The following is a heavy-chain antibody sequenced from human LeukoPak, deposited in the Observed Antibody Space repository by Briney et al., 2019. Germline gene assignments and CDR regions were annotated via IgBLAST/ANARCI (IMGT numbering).Heavy chain of an antibody. CDR3: AGSSPLRYYYYYGMDV. CDR2: INHSGST. Sequence: SETLSLTCAVYGGSFSGYYWSWTRQPPGKGLEWIGEINHSGSTNYNPSLKSRVTISVDTSKNQFSLKLSSVTAADTAVYYCAGSSPLRYYYYYGMDVWGKGTTVTVSS. D-gene: IGHD6-13*01. CDR1: GGSFSGYY. J-gene: IGHJ6*04. V-gene: IGHV4-34*01.